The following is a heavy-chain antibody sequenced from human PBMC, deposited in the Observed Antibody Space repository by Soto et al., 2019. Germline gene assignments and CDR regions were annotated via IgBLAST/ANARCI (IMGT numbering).Heavy chain of an antibody. CDR1: GGSVSSGSYY. D-gene: IGHD5-12*01. CDR2: IYYSGST. J-gene: IGHJ6*02. V-gene: IGHV4-61*01. CDR3: ARDRGGYDPYYYYGMDV. Sequence: QVQLQESGPGLVKPSETLSLTCTVSGGSVSSGSYYWSWIRQPPGKGLEWIGYIYYSGSTNYNPSLKSRVTISVDTSKNQFSLKLSSVTAADTAVYYCARDRGGYDPYYYYGMDVWGQGTTVTVSS.